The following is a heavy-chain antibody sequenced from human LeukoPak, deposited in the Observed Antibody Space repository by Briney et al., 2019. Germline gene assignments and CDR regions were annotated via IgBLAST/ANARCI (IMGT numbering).Heavy chain of an antibody. J-gene: IGHJ4*02. CDR2: IYYSGNT. Sequence: SETLSLTCTVSGGSISSSSYYWGWIRQPPGKGLEWIGSIYYSGNTYYNPSLKSRVTISVDTSKNQFSLKLSSVTAADTGVYYCARLLCSGGTCYSGLGLFDYWGQGTLVTVSS. CDR3: ARLLCSGGTCYSGLGLFDY. D-gene: IGHD2-15*01. V-gene: IGHV4-39*01. CDR1: GGSISSSSYY.